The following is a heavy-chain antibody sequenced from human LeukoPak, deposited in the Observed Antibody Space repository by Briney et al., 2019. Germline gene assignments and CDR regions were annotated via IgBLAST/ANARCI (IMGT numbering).Heavy chain of an antibody. V-gene: IGHV4-59*01. Sequence: PSDTLSLTCAVSGDSISLYYWGWIRQPPGKGLEGIGYIYYSGDTTYNPSLKSRVTMSVDTSKNQLPLKLSSVTAADTAVYYCARDKQPGDYWGQGALVTVSS. D-gene: IGHD1-1*01. CDR2: IYYSGDT. CDR3: ARDKQPGDY. J-gene: IGHJ4*02. CDR1: GDSISLYY.